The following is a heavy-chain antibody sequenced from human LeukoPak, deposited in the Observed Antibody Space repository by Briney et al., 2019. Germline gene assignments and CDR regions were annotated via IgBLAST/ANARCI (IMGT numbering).Heavy chain of an antibody. D-gene: IGHD2-2*01. Sequence: PSETLSLTCAVYDGSFSGYYWSWIRQPPGKGLEWIGEINHSGSTNYNPSLKSRVTISVDTSKNQFSLKLSSVTAADTAVHYCARFRRGIVVVPAVKRGFDYWGQGTLVTVSS. V-gene: IGHV4-34*01. CDR1: DGSFSGYY. J-gene: IGHJ4*02. CDR3: ARFRRGIVVVPAVKRGFDY. CDR2: INHSGST.